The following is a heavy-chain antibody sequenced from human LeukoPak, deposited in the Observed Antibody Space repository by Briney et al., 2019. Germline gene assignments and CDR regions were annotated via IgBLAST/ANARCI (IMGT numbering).Heavy chain of an antibody. J-gene: IGHJ4*02. Sequence: GGSLRLSCAASGFTFSSYWMHWVRQAPGKGLVWVSRINSDGSTTNYADSVKGRFTISRDNAKNTLYLQMNSLRAEDTAVYYCARDLYGGKGDYWGQGALVSVSS. CDR2: INSDGSTT. CDR3: ARDLYGGKGDY. V-gene: IGHV3-74*01. D-gene: IGHD4-23*01. CDR1: GFTFSSYW.